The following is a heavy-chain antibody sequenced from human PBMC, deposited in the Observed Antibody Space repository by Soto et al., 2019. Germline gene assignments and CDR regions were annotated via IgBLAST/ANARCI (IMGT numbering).Heavy chain of an antibody. J-gene: IGHJ4*02. V-gene: IGHV2-5*02. CDR1: GFSLSSPAVG. D-gene: IGHD6-19*01. Sequence: QITLKESGPTLVKPTQTLTLTCTFSGFSLSSPAVGVNWIRQPPGKALEWLALIYWDDDKQESPSLRSRHTITRDTSKNQVVLTMTNVDPVDTATYYCAHGSGWLSDYWGQGTLVTVSS. CDR3: AHGSGWLSDY. CDR2: IYWDDDK.